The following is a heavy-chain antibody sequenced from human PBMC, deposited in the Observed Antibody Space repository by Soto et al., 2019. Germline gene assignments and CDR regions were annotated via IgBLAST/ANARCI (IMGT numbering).Heavy chain of an antibody. V-gene: IGHV2-5*01. CDR2: IYWNDDK. CDR3: AHRGYGDYPRDNWFDP. Sequence: QITLKESGPTLVKPTQTLTLTCTFSGFSLTTPGAGVGWIRQPPGKALEWLALIYWNDDKRYSPSLKSRLTITKDTSKNQVVLIMTNMDPVDTATYYCAHRGYGDYPRDNWFDPWGQGVPDIVSS. J-gene: IGHJ5*02. CDR1: GFSLTTPGAG. D-gene: IGHD4-17*01.